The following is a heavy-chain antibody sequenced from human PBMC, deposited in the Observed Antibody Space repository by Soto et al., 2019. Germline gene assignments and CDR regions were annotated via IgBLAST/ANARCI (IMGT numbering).Heavy chain of an antibody. Sequence: SETLSLTCTVSGGSISSSDYSWGWIRQPPGKGPEWIGTFYYSGSTYYNPSLKSRVTISVDRSKNQFSLKLSSVTAADTAVYYCARRYGYSFDYWGQGTLVTVSS. V-gene: IGHV4-39*07. CDR1: GGSISSSDYS. D-gene: IGHD1-1*01. CDR3: ARRYGYSFDY. CDR2: FYYSGST. J-gene: IGHJ4*02.